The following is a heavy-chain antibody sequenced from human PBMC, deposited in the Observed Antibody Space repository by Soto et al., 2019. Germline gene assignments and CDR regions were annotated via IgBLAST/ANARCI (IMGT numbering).Heavy chain of an antibody. Sequence: GGSVKDSFKTSGYPFTDYYMHLVRHAPGQGLEWMGWINPNSGGPISAQKFHGRVTMTRDTSIRTAYLDLSRLRSDDTAVYYCARGGTTSLDYWGQGTQVTVSS. CDR3: ARGGTTSLDY. J-gene: IGHJ4*02. D-gene: IGHD1-1*01. CDR1: GYPFTDYY. V-gene: IGHV1-2*02. CDR2: INPNSGGP.